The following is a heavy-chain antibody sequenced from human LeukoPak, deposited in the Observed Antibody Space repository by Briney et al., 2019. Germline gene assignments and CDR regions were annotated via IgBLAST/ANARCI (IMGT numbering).Heavy chain of an antibody. V-gene: IGHV1-8*01. D-gene: IGHD1-26*01. CDR1: GYTFTTYD. CDR3: ARGEAIVGSY. Sequence: ASVKVSCKASGYTFTTYDINWVRQAPGQGLEWLGWLSLTSGNTGYAQKFQGRVTMTRDTSTSTVYMELSSLTSDDTAVYYCARGEAIVGSYWGQGTLVTVSS. J-gene: IGHJ4*02. CDR2: LSLTSGNT.